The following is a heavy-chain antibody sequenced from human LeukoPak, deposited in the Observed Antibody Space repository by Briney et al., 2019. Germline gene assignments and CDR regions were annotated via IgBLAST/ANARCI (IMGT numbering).Heavy chain of an antibody. CDR3: ARYHFGSGNYWYFDL. Sequence: NPSETLSLTCAVYGGSYSDYYWSWIRQPPGKGRGWIGEINHSGSTNYNPSLKSRVTTSVDTSKNQFSLKLSSVTAADTAVYYCARYHFGSGNYWYFDLWDRGTLVTVSS. D-gene: IGHD3-10*01. CDR2: INHSGST. J-gene: IGHJ2*01. CDR1: GGSYSDYY. V-gene: IGHV4-34*01.